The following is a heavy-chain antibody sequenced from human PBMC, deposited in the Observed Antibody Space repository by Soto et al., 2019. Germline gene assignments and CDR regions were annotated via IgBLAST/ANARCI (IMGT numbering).Heavy chain of an antibody. CDR3: ARVRGAATRRYYFDY. V-gene: IGHV4-34*01. CDR2: INHSGST. J-gene: IGHJ4*02. Sequence: SETLSLTCAVYGGSFSGYYWSWIRQPPGKGLEWIGEINHSGSTNYNPSLKSRVTISVDTSKNQFSLKLSSVTAADTAVYYCARVRGAATRRYYFDYWGQGTLVTVSS. D-gene: IGHD3-10*01. CDR1: GGSFSGYY.